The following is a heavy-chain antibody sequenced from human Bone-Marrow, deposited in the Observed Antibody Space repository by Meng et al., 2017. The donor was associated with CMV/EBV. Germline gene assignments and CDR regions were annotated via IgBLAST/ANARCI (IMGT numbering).Heavy chain of an antibody. D-gene: IGHD3-3*01. J-gene: IGHJ4*02. Sequence: ASVKVSCKASGYTFTGYYMHWVRQAPGQGLEWMGWINPNSGGTNYAQKFQGRVTMTRDTSISTAYMELSRLTSDDTAVYYCARAYDFWSGRRVIFDYWGQGTLVTVSS. CDR2: INPNSGGT. V-gene: IGHV1-2*02. CDR1: GYTFTGYY. CDR3: ARAYDFWSGRRVIFDY.